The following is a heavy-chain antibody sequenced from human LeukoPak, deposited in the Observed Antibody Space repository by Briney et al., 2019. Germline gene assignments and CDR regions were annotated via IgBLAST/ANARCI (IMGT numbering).Heavy chain of an antibody. D-gene: IGHD1-7*01. CDR1: GGSFSGYY. CDR3: ARGQKTSAFDI. J-gene: IGHJ3*02. V-gene: IGHV4-34*01. Sequence: PSEILSLTCAVYGGSFSGYYWSWIRQPPGKGLEWIGEINHSGSTNYNPSLKSRVTISVDTSKNQFSLKLSSVTAADTAVYYCARGQKTSAFDIWGQGTMVTVSS. CDR2: INHSGST.